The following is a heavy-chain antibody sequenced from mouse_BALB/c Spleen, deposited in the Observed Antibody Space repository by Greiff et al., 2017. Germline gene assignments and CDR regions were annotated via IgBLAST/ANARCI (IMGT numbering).Heavy chain of an antibody. CDR1: GYSFTGYN. Sequence: VQLKESGPELEKPGASVKISCKASGYSFTGYNMNWVKQSNGKSLEWIGNIDPYYGGTSYNQKFKGKATLTVDKSSSTAYMQLKSLTSEDSAVYYGARGGPYGNVYAMDYWGQGTSVTVSS. CDR3: ARGGPYGNVYAMDY. V-gene: IGHV1-39*01. CDR2: IDPYYGGT. J-gene: IGHJ4*01. D-gene: IGHD2-1*01.